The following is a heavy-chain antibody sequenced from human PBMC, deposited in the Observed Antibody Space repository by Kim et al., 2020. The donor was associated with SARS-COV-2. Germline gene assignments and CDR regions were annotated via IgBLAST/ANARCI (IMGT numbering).Heavy chain of an antibody. J-gene: IGHJ4*01. CDR3: VKVVSAQYIAY. CDR2: IAGSGAST. CDR1: GFTFRSFA. V-gene: IGHV3-64D*09. Sequence: GGSLRLSCVASGFTFRSFAVPWVRQAPGKGLEYVSAIAGSGASTYYADSVKGRFTISRDNSRNALYLQMNSLRAEDTAVYFCVKVVSAQYIAYWG. D-gene: IGHD6-6*01.